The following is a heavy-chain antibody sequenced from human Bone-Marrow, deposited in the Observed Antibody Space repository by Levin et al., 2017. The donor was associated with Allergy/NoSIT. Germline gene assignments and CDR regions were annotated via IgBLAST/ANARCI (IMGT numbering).Heavy chain of an antibody. CDR3: ARTFLDGMDV. J-gene: IGHJ6*02. Sequence: GESLKISCAASGFTFSGYSMNWVRQAPGKGLEWVSSISSSSSHIYYADSVKGRFTISRDNAKNSLFLQMNSLRAEDTAVYYCARTFLDGMDVWGQGTTVTVSS. V-gene: IGHV3-21*01. CDR1: GFTFSGYS. D-gene: IGHD3-16*01. CDR2: ISSSSSHI.